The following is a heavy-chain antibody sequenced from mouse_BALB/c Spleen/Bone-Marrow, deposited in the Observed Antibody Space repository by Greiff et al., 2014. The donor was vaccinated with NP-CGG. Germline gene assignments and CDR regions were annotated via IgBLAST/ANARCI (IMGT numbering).Heavy chain of an antibody. J-gene: IGHJ2*01. CDR1: GFSLTSYG. Sequence: QVQLKDSGPGLVVPSQSLSITCTVSGFSLTSYGVHWIRQPPGKGLEWLGVIWAGGSTNYNSALMSRLSISKDNSKSQVFLKMNSLQTDDTAMYYCARYYYGFLDYWGQGTTLTVPS. CDR2: IWAGGST. V-gene: IGHV2-9*02. CDR3: ARYYYGFLDY. D-gene: IGHD1-2*01.